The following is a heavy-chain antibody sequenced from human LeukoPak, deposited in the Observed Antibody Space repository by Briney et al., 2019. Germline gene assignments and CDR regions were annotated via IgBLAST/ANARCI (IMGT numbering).Heavy chain of an antibody. Sequence: GGSLRLSCAASGFTVSSNYMNWVRQAPGKGLEWVSVIYGGGNIHYADSVKGRFTISRDNSKNTLYLQMNSLRAEDTAVYYCARGAGYNYPYYFDYWGQGTLVAVSS. V-gene: IGHV3-53*01. CDR2: IYGGGNI. J-gene: IGHJ4*02. D-gene: IGHD5-24*01. CDR1: GFTVSSNY. CDR3: ARGAGYNYPYYFDY.